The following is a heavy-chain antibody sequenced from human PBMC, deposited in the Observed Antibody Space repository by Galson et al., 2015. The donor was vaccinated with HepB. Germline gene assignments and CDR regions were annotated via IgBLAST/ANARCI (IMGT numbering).Heavy chain of an antibody. D-gene: IGHD2-2*01. Sequence: SLRLSCAASGFTFSSYAMSWVRQAPGKGLEWVAVISYDGSNKYYADSVKGRFTISRDNSKNTLYLQMNSLRAEDTAVYYCARDLGPAGGRGWFDPWGQGTLVTVSS. V-gene: IGHV3-30-3*01. CDR3: ARDLGPAGGRGWFDP. CDR2: ISYDGSNK. CDR1: GFTFSSYA. J-gene: IGHJ5*02.